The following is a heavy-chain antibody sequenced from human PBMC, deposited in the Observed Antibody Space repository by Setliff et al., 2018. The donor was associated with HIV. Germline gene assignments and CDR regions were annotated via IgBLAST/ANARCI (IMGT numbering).Heavy chain of an antibody. V-gene: IGHV4-4*08. CDR3: ARETSSSWFDY. CDR2: ISSSGRT. Sequence: SETLSLTCTVSGGSISNYYWGWIRQPPGKGLEWIGYISSSGRTSYNPSLKSRVTMSLDTSKNQYSLKVNSVTAADTAVYYCARETSSSWFDYWGQGSLVTVSS. J-gene: IGHJ4*02. D-gene: IGHD6-13*01. CDR1: GGSISNYY.